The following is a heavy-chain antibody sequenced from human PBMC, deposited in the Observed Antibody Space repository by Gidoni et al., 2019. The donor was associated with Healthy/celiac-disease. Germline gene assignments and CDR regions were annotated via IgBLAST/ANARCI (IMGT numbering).Heavy chain of an antibody. J-gene: IGHJ6*02. CDR2: ISYDGSNK. V-gene: IGHV3-30-3*01. CDR1: GFTFRSYA. D-gene: IGHD3-3*01. Sequence: QVQLVESGGGVVQPGRSLRLSCAASGFTFRSYAMHWVRQAPGKGLEWVAVISYDGSNKYYADSVKGRFTISRDNSKNTLYLQMNSLRAEDTAVYYCARVYFTIFGVVTYGMDVWGQGTTVTVSS. CDR3: ARVYFTIFGVVTYGMDV.